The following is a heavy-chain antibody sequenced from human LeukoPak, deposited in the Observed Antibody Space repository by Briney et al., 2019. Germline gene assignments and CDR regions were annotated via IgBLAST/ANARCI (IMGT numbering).Heavy chain of an antibody. CDR2: INHSGST. V-gene: IGHV4-34*01. CDR3: ARGISQDFDWLPDYYYYYGMDV. Sequence: PSETLSLTCAVYGGSFSGYYWSWIRQPPGKGLEWIGEINHSGSTNYNPSLKSRVTISVDTSKNQFSLKLSSVTAADTAVYYCARGISQDFDWLPDYYYYYGMDVWGQGTTVTVSS. J-gene: IGHJ6*02. CDR1: GGSFSGYY. D-gene: IGHD3-9*01.